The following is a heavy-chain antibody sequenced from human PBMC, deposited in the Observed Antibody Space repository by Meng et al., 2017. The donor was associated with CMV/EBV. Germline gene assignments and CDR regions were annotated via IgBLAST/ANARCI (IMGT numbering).Heavy chain of an antibody. CDR3: ARDTVRGDGGNPRAYYYYYGMDV. CDR2: ISSSSSYI. CDR1: GFTFSSYS. V-gene: IGHV3-21*04. D-gene: IGHD4-23*01. Sequence: GESLKISCAASGFTFSSYSMNWVRQAPGKGLEWVSSISSSSSYIYYADSMKGRFTISRDNAKNSLYLQMNSLRAEDTAVYYCARDTVRGDGGNPRAYYYYYGMDVWGQGTTVTVSS. J-gene: IGHJ6*02.